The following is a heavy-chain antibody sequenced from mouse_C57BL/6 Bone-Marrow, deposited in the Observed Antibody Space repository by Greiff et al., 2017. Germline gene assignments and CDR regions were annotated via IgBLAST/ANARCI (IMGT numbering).Heavy chain of an antibody. CDR1: GYTFTSYW. D-gene: IGHD2-4*01. J-gene: IGHJ2*01. CDR2: IHPNSGST. V-gene: IGHV1-64*01. Sequence: QVQLQQPGAELVKPGASVKLSCKASGYTFTSYWMHWVKQRPGPGLEWIGMIHPNSGSTNYNEKFKSKATLTVDKSSSTAYMQLSSLTSEDSAVYYCARDPLYYEDYWGQGTTLTVSS. CDR3: ARDPLYYEDY.